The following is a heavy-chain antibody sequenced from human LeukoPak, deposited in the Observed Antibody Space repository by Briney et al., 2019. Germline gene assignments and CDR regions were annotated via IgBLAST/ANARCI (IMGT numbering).Heavy chain of an antibody. CDR3: AKNSYDYIWGNYRTPDY. CDR1: GYSFPSYG. D-gene: IGHD3-16*02. CDR2: ISTYNGNT. J-gene: IGHJ4*02. V-gene: IGHV1-18*04. Sequence: ASVKVSCKASGYSFPSYGISWVRQAPGQGLEWMGWISTYNGNTNYVQKFQDRVTMTTDTSTTTAYMELRSLRSDDTAVYYCAKNSYDYIWGNYRTPDYWGQGTLVTVSS.